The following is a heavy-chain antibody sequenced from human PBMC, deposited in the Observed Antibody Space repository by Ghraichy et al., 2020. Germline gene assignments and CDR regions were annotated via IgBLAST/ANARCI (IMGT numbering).Heavy chain of an antibody. V-gene: IGHV4-30-4*01. CDR2: IYYVGNT. D-gene: IGHD4-23*01. CDR3: ARDVSYGGHTTGDY. Sequence: SETLSLTCTVSGDSISTGDYYWSWIRQSPGKGLVWIGYIYYVGNTYYNPSLKSRVTISVDTSKNQFSLNLNFVTAADTAVYYCARDVSYGGHTTGDYWGQGTLVTVSS. CDR1: GDSISTGDYY. J-gene: IGHJ4*02.